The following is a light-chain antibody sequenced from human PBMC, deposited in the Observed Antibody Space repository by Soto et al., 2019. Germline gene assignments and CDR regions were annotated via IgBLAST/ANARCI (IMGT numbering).Light chain of an antibody. J-gene: IGLJ1*01. CDR3: TSYSSSISPYD. V-gene: IGLV2-14*01. CDR2: DVS. Sequence: QSVLTQPASVSGSPGQSITLSCTGTSSDVGGYKYVSWYQQHPGKAPKLLIYDVSNRPSGVSNRFSGSRSGNTASLTISGLQAEGVAEYYCTSYSSSISPYDFGTGTKV. CDR1: SSDVGGYKY.